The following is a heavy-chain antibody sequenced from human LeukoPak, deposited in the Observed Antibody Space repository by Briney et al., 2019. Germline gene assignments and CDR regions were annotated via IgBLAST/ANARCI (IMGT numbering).Heavy chain of an antibody. CDR3: AKHFCTGLDCSLFDS. CDR2: IRSAVETT. V-gene: IGHV3-23*01. CDR1: GFTMSHYG. D-gene: IGHD3/OR15-3a*01. Sequence: PGGSLRLSCAASGFTMSHYGVSWVRQAPGKGLEWISGIRSAVETTHYADSVKGRFIISRDDSKNALSLQLNSLRPEDTALYYCAKHFCTGLDCSLFDSWGQGTLATVSS. J-gene: IGHJ4*02.